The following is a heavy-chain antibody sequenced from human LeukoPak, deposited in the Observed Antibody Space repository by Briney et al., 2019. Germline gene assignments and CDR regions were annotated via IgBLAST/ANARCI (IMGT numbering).Heavy chain of an antibody. D-gene: IGHD3-22*01. V-gene: IGHV3-20*04. CDR2: INWNGGST. CDR3: ARSSSGYSRGSRRYYYYWDV. Sequence: PGGSLRLFCAPSGLTFDDYGMSSVRHAPGKGLECVTGINWNGGSTAYAVSVKGRFSLSTDNANHSLYLQMNSLPAAHPSLSYWARSSSGYSRGSRRYYYYWDVWGKGTTVAVSS. CDR1: GLTFDDYG. J-gene: IGHJ6*03.